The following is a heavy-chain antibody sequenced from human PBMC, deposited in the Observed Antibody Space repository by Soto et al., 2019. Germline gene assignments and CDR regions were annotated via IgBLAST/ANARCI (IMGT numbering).Heavy chain of an antibody. CDR3: AIGFGEMVYAIGTLFDY. CDR1: GFTFSSYA. J-gene: IGHJ4*02. Sequence: EVQLLESGGGLVQPGGSLRLSCAASGFTFSSYAMSWVRQAPGNGLEWVSAISGSGGSTYYADSVKGRFTISRDNSKNTLYLQMNSLRAEDTAVYYCAIGFGEMVYAIGTLFDYWGQGTLVTVSS. D-gene: IGHD2-8*01. V-gene: IGHV3-23*01. CDR2: ISGSGGST.